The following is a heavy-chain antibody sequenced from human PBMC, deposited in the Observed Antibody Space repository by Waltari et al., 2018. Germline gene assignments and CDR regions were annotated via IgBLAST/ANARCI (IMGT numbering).Heavy chain of an antibody. J-gene: IGHJ6*03. CDR3: ARELHYYDGRGYYYYYMGV. V-gene: IGHV4-59*01. CDR1: GGSITRYY. CDR2: IYSRGST. D-gene: IGHD3-22*01. Sequence: QVQLQESGPGLVKPSETLSHTCTVSGGSITRYYWSWIRQPPRKGMYGIGYIYSRGSTNDNPALKSRVTTSVDTAKNQFYRRLSSVTVADTAVYYCARELHYYDGRGYYYYYMGVWGKGTTVTVSS.